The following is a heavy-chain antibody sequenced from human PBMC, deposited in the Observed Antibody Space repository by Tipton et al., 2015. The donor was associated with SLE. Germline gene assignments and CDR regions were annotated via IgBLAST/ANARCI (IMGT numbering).Heavy chain of an antibody. V-gene: IGHV3-13*01. CDR3: ARGNDFWSGSFDY. D-gene: IGHD3-3*01. J-gene: IGHJ4*02. CDR2: IGTAGDT. CDR1: GFTFSSYD. Sequence: SLRLSCAASGFTFSSYDMHWVRQATGKGLEWVSAIGTAGDTYYPGSVKGRFTISRENAKNSLYLQMNSLRAGDTAVYYCARGNDFWSGSFDYWGQGTLVTVSS.